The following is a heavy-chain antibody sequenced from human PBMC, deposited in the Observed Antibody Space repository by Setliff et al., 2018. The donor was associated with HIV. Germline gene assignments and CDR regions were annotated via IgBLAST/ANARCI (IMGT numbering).Heavy chain of an antibody. Sequence: GASVKVSCKASGYIFSNYGIRWVRQAPGQGLEWMGWISASNGNTHYAQKVQGRVTLTTDTSTNTAYMELRSLRSDDAAVYYCAKTTPQPHYYYYVDVWGKGTTVTVSS. J-gene: IGHJ6*03. CDR1: GYIFSNYG. CDR2: ISASNGNT. CDR3: AKTTPQPHYYYYVDV. D-gene: IGHD4-17*01. V-gene: IGHV1-18*01.